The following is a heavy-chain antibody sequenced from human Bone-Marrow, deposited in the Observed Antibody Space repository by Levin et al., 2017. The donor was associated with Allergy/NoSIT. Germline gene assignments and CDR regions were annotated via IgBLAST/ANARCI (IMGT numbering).Heavy chain of an antibody. D-gene: IGHD2-8*01. J-gene: IGHJ6*02. Sequence: ASVKVSCKASGYTFTGHEIYWVRQAPGQGLEWMGWINPNSGGATYAQNFQGRVTMTRDTSISTAYMELSSLTSDDTAVYYCARNGDGLGVWGQGTTVTVSS. CDR1: GYTFTGHE. V-gene: IGHV1-2*02. CDR2: INPNSGGA. CDR3: ARNGDGLGV.